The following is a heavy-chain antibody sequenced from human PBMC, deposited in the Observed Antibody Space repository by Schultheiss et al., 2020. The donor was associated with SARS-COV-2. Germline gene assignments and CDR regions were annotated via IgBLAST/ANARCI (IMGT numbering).Heavy chain of an antibody. CDR2: IYHSGRT. D-gene: IGHD1-26*01. V-gene: IGHV4-61*08. CDR1: GGSISSGGYY. J-gene: IGHJ3*02. CDR3: AREIRVWELRGAFDI. Sequence: SETLSLTCTVSGGSISSGGYYWSWIRQPPGKGLEWIGEIYHSGRTNYNPSLKSRVTISVDTSKNQFSLKLSSVTAADTAVYYCAREIRVWELRGAFDIWGQGTMVTVSS.